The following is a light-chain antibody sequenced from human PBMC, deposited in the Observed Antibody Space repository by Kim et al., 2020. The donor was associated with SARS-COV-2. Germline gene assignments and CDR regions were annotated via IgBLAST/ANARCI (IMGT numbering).Light chain of an antibody. CDR1: TLGDKY. V-gene: IGLV3-1*01. CDR3: QAWDSSTYVV. CDR2: QDS. J-gene: IGLJ2*01. Sequence: VYPAQKVSITCSGDTLGDKYARWYQQNPRQSPVLVIYQDSKRPAGIPERFSGSNSGNTATLTISGTQAMDEADYYCQAWDSSTYVVFGGGTQLTVL.